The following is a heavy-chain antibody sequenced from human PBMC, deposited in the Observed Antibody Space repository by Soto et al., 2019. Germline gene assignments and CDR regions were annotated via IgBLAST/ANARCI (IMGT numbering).Heavy chain of an antibody. CDR2: VFYTGST. D-gene: IGHD2-2*01. J-gene: IGHJ4*02. V-gene: IGHV4-59*01. CDR1: GGPISSYY. Sequence: QVQLQESGPGLVKPSETLSLTCSVSGGPISSYYWNWIRQPPGKGLEWIGYVFYTGSTDYNPSLKSRVTMSIDTSRNQFSLKLTSVTVADTAVYYCARAFGSTMPSLVWGQGTLVTVSS. CDR3: ARAFGSTMPSLV.